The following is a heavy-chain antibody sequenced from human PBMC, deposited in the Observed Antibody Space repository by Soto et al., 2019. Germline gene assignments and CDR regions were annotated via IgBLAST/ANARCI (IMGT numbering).Heavy chain of an antibody. J-gene: IGHJ4*02. CDR2: ISGSGGST. D-gene: IGHD4-17*01. V-gene: IGHV3-23*01. CDR3: AKVDYGENN. CDR1: GFTFRNYA. Sequence: GGSLRLSCAASGFTFRNYAMSWVRQAPGKGMEWVSAISGSGGSTYYADSVKGRFTISRDNSKNTLYLQMSGLRAEDTAVYYCAKVDYGENNWGQGSLVTVSS.